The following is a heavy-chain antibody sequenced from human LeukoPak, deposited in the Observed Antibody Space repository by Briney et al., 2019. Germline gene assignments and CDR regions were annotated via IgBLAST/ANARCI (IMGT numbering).Heavy chain of an antibody. Sequence: PSQTLSLTCTVSGGSISSGAYYWSWIRQHPGKGLEWIGYIYYSGSTYYNPSLKSRVTISLDTSKNQFSLKLSSVTAADTAVYYCSRATTVTTLAEFWGQGTLVTVSS. J-gene: IGHJ4*02. V-gene: IGHV4-31*03. CDR1: GGSISSGAYY. D-gene: IGHD4-17*01. CDR2: IYYSGST. CDR3: SRATTVTTLAEF.